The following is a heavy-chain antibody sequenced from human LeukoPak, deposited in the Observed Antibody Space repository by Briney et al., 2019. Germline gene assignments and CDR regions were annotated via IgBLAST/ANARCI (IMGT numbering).Heavy chain of an antibody. D-gene: IGHD2-15*01. Sequence: GGSLRLSCAASGFTFSSYGMHWVRQAPGKGLEWVAVIWYDGSNKYYADSVKGRFTISRDNSKNTLYLQMNSLRAEDTAVYYCARGPCSGGSCYAYFDYWGQGTLVTVSS. CDR2: IWYDGSNK. V-gene: IGHV3-33*01. CDR3: ARGPCSGGSCYAYFDY. J-gene: IGHJ4*02. CDR1: GFTFSSYG.